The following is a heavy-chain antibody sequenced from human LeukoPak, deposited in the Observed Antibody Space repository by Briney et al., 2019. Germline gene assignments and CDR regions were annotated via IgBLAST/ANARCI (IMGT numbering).Heavy chain of an antibody. D-gene: IGHD3-22*01. J-gene: IGHJ4*02. CDR3: ARGLDSSGYFDY. V-gene: IGHV4-34*01. Sequence: SETLSLTCAVYGGSFSGYYWSWIRQPPGNGLEWIGEINHSGSTNYNPSLKSRVTISADTSKNQFSLKLSSVTAADTAVYYCARGLDSSGYFDYWGQGTLVTVSS. CDR2: INHSGST. CDR1: GGSFSGYY.